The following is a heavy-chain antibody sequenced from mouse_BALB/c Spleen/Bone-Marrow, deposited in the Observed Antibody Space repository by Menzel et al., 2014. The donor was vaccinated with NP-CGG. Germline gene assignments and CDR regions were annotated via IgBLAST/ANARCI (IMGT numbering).Heavy chain of an antibody. CDR1: GFTFSSYG. V-gene: IGHV5-6-3*01. D-gene: IGHD2-3*01. CDR3: ARDGYYVFYAMDY. J-gene: IGHJ4*01. CDR2: INSNGGST. Sequence: VQRVESGGGLVQPGGSLKLSCAASGFTFSSYGMSWVRQTPDKRLELVATINSNGGSTYYPDSVKGRFTISRDNAKNTLYLQMSSLKSEDTAMYYCARDGYYVFYAMDYWGQGTSVTVSS.